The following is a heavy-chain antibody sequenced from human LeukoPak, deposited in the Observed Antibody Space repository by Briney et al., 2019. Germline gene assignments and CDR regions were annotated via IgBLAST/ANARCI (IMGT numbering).Heavy chain of an antibody. D-gene: IGHD2-15*01. Sequence: SVKVSCKASGGTFSSYAISWVRQAPGQGLEWMGGIIPIFGTTNNAQKFQGRVTITADKSTSTAYMELSSLRSEDTAVYYCARAGGYCSGGSCYSYVYWGQGTLVTVSS. V-gene: IGHV1-69*06. CDR2: IIPIFGTT. J-gene: IGHJ4*02. CDR3: ARAGGYCSGGSCYSYVY. CDR1: GGTFSSYA.